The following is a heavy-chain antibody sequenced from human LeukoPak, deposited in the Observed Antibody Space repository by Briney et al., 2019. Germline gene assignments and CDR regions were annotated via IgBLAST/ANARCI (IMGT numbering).Heavy chain of an antibody. Sequence: SETLSLTCTVSGGSISSYYWSWIRQPAGKGLEWIGRIYTSGSTIYNPSLKSRVTMSVDTSKNQFSLKLSSVTAADTAVYYCARSFSGSYYNANSRLTYYYYGMDVWGQGTTVAVSS. V-gene: IGHV4-4*07. J-gene: IGHJ6*02. CDR3: ARSFSGSYYNANSRLTYYYYGMDV. D-gene: IGHD3-10*01. CDR2: IYTSGST. CDR1: GGSISSYY.